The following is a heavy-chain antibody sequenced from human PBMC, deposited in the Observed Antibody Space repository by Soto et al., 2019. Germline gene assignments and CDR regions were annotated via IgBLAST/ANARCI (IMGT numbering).Heavy chain of an antibody. V-gene: IGHV2-5*02. CDR1: GFSLSTSGVG. D-gene: IGHD3-22*01. CDR3: AHSLGYHYDSSGYDYFDP. Sequence: QITLKESGPTLVKPTQTLTLTCTFSGFSLSTSGVGVGWIRQPPGKALEWLALIYCDDDKRYSPSLKSRLTITTDTDKNPVVLIVNNLDPVDTATYYCAHSLGYHYDSSGYDYFDPCGQGTLVTVSS. J-gene: IGHJ4*02. CDR2: IYCDDDK.